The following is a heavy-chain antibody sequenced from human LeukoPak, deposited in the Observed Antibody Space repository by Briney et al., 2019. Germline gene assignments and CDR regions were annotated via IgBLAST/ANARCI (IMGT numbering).Heavy chain of an antibody. Sequence: SETLSLTCTVSGGSISSYYWSWIRPPPGKGLEWIGYIYYSGSTNYNPSLKSRVTISVDTSKNQFSLKLSSVTAADTAVYYCARPDKYCGGDCYSNAFDIWGQGTMVTVSS. CDR2: IYYSGST. CDR3: ARPDKYCGGDCYSNAFDI. V-gene: IGHV4-59*08. D-gene: IGHD2-21*01. J-gene: IGHJ3*02. CDR1: GGSISSYY.